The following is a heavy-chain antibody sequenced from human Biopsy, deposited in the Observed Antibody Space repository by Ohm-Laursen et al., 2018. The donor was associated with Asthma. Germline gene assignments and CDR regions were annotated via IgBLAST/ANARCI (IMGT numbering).Heavy chain of an antibody. CDR2: IFYSGAT. CDR3: ARGTIVAGIDY. V-gene: IGHV4-61*01. D-gene: IGHD5-12*01. Sequence: GTLSLTWFVSGGSVSSDKYYWSWIRQPPGKGLEWIAYIFYSGATNYNPALKSRVAQSIDTSKSQFPLRLNSLSAADTAVYYCARGTIVAGIDYWGRGTLVTVSS. CDR1: GGSVSSDKYY. J-gene: IGHJ4*02.